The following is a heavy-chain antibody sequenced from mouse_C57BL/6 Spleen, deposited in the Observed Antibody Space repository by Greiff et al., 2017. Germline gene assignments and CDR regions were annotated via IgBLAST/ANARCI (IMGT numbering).Heavy chain of an antibody. Sequence: VQLQQSGAELVKPGASVKLSCKASGYTFTSYWMHWVKQRPGQGLEWIGMIHPNSGSTNYNEKFKSKATLTVDKSSSTAYMQLSSLTSEDSAVYYCARERIYDGYPWFAYWGQGTLVTVSA. V-gene: IGHV1-64*01. D-gene: IGHD2-3*01. CDR2: IHPNSGST. CDR1: GYTFTSYW. J-gene: IGHJ3*01. CDR3: ARERIYDGYPWFAY.